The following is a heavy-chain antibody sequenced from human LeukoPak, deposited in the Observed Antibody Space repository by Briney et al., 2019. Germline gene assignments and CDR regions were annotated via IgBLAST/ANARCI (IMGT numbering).Heavy chain of an antibody. CDR3: ARGTTMVRGVSHFDY. D-gene: IGHD3-10*01. J-gene: IGHJ4*02. CDR1: GGSISSGGYY. V-gene: IGHV4-31*03. Sequence: SETLSLTCTVSGGSISSGGYYWSWIRQHPGKGLEWIGYIYYSGSTYYNPSLKSRVTISVDTSKNQFSLKLSSVTAADTAVYYCARGTTMVRGVSHFDYWGQGTLVTVSA. CDR2: IYYSGST.